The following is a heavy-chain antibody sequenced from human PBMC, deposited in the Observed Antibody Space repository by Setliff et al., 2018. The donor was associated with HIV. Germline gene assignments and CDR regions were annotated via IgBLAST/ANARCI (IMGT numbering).Heavy chain of an antibody. J-gene: IGHJ4*02. CDR1: GGSISSSSYY. V-gene: IGHV4-39*07. CDR2: IYYSGST. D-gene: IGHD6-6*01. Sequence: SETLSLTCTVSGGSISSSSYYWGWIRQPPGKGLEWIGSIYYSGSTYYNPSLKSRVTISVDTSKNQFSLKLSSVTAADTAVYYCARAVQLGYFDYWGQGALVTVSS. CDR3: ARAVQLGYFDY.